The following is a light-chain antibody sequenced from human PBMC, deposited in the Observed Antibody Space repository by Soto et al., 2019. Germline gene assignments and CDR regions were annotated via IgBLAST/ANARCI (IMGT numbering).Light chain of an antibody. V-gene: IGLV8-61*01. CDR2: NIE. Sequence: QTVVTQEASLSVSPGGTVTLTCGLNSGSVSTSHYPSWYQQTPGQPPRTLILNIEGRPSGVPERFSGTIIGRRAALTITGAQSEDESDYYSMLSVGTGVWVFGGGTKLTVL. J-gene: IGLJ3*02. CDR1: SGSVSTSHY. CDR3: MLSVGTGVWV.